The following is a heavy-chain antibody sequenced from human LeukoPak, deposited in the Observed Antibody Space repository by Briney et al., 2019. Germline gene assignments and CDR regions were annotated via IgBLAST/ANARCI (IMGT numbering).Heavy chain of an antibody. D-gene: IGHD1-1*01. CDR3: ARDGRPKGFPGLDY. CDR1: GFTVSSNY. V-gene: IGHV3-53*01. CDR2: IYSGGST. Sequence: GGSLRHSCAASGFTVSSNYMSWVRQAPGKGLEWVSVIYSGGSTYYADSVKGRFTISRDSSKNTLYLQMNTLRAEDTAVYYCARDGRPKGFPGLDYWGQGTLVTVSS. J-gene: IGHJ4*02.